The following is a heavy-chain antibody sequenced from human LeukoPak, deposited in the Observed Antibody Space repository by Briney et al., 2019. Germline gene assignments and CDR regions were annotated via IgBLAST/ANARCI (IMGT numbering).Heavy chain of an antibody. CDR2: ISSTGNNI. CDR3: ARDKTSYDILTGYYWFDP. Sequence: GGSLRLSCAVSGFTFSSYEMNWVRQAPGKGLEWVSYISSTGNNIYYADSVKGRFTISRDNAKNSLYLQMNSLRAEDTAVYYCARDKTSYDILTGYYWFDPWGQGTLVTASS. V-gene: IGHV3-48*03. D-gene: IGHD3-9*01. CDR1: GFTFSSYE. J-gene: IGHJ5*02.